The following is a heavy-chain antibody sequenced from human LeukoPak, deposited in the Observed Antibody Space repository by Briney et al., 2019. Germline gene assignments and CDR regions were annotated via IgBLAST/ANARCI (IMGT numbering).Heavy chain of an antibody. J-gene: IGHJ3*01. Sequence: PGGSLRLSCAASGFIFTDYYMSWIRQAPGKGLEWVSYISGSRSTTYYADSVKGRFTISRGNVKNSLFLQMDSLRAEDTALYFCARVYYNSLGYAFDVWGQGTMVSVTS. CDR3: ARVYYNSLGYAFDV. V-gene: IGHV3-11*04. D-gene: IGHD3-22*01. CDR2: ISGSRSTT. CDR1: GFIFTDYY.